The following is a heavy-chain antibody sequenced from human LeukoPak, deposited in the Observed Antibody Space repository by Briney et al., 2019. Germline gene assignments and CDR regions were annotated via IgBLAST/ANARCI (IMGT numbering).Heavy chain of an antibody. Sequence: SETLSLTCTVSGGSTSSYYWSWIRQPPGKGLEWIGYIYYSGSTNYNPSLKSRVTISVDTSKNQFSLKLSSVTAADTAVYYCARLYSSSWYSDYYGMDVWGQGTTVTVSS. V-gene: IGHV4-59*08. CDR3: ARLYSSSWYSDYYGMDV. CDR1: GGSTSSYY. J-gene: IGHJ6*02. CDR2: IYYSGST. D-gene: IGHD6-13*01.